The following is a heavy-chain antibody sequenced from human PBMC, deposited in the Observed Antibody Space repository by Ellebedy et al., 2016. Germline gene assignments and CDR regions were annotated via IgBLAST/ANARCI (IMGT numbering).Heavy chain of an antibody. J-gene: IGHJ4*02. CDR3: RQGHYFDQ. Sequence: GGSLRLSXATSGFSFSNYFMTWIRRAPGKGLEWVATISGAGYTTFFADSGKGRFTISRDNSKNTLYLQMNNLRVDDTALYYCRQGHYFDQWGQGALVTVSS. CDR2: ISGAGYTT. CDR1: GFSFSNYF. V-gene: IGHV3-23*01.